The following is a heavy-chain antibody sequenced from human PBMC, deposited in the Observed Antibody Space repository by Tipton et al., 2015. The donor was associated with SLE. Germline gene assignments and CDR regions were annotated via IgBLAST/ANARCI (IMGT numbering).Heavy chain of an antibody. CDR1: GGSISSYY. CDR3: ARTAGRSVKLWYFDL. V-gene: IGHV4-59*12. D-gene: IGHD5-18*01. CDR2: IYYSGST. J-gene: IGHJ2*01. Sequence: TLSLTCTVSGGSISSYYWSWIRQPPGRGLEWIGYIYYSGSTNYNPSLKSRVTLSVDTSQTQFSLKLSSVTDVDTAVYYCARTAGRSVKLWYFDLWGRGTLVTVSS.